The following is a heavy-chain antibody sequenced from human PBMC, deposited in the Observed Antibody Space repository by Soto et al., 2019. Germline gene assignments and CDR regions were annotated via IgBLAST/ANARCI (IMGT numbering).Heavy chain of an antibody. J-gene: IGHJ4*02. Sequence: QVQLVQSGAEEKKPGASVKVSCKASGYTFTGYAMHWVRQAPGQRLEWMGWITAGNGNTKYSQKFQGRVTITRDTAAGAAYMELSSLSSEDTAVYYCARAVAVPADFDYWGQGTLVTVSS. CDR1: GYTFTGYA. CDR3: ARAVAVPADFDY. CDR2: ITAGNGNT. V-gene: IGHV1-3*05. D-gene: IGHD6-19*01.